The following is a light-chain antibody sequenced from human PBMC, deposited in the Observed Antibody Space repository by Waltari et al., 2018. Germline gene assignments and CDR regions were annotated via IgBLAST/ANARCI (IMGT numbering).Light chain of an antibody. CDR1: SSDVGGYNY. Sequence: QSALTQPASVSGSPGQSIPISCPGTSSDVGGYNYVSWYQQHPGKAPKLMIYEVSNRPSGVSNRFSGSKSSNTASLTISGLQAEDEADYYCSSYTSSSTKVFGTGTKVTVL. CDR2: EVS. CDR3: SSYTSSSTKV. V-gene: IGLV2-14*01. J-gene: IGLJ1*01.